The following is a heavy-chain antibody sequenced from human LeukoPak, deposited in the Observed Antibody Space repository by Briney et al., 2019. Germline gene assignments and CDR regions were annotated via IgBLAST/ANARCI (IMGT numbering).Heavy chain of an antibody. CDR3: ARDFDYDFWSGYFASYGMDV. D-gene: IGHD3-3*01. Sequence: SVKVSCKASGGTFSSYAISWVRQAPGLGLEWMGGIIPIFGTANYAQKFQGRVTITADESTSTAYMELSSLRSEDTAVYYCARDFDYDFWSGYFASYGMDVWGQGTTVTVSS. CDR1: GGTFSSYA. CDR2: IIPIFGTA. J-gene: IGHJ6*02. V-gene: IGHV1-69*13.